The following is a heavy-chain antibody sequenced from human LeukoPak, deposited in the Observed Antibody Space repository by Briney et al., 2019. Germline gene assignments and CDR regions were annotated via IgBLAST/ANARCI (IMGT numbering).Heavy chain of an antibody. Sequence: SETLSLTCTVSGASITNDDYYWSWIRQHPGKALEWIGYIYFSGSTYYNPTLKSRASVSVDTSKSQFSLRLTSVTAADTAVYYCARRAPFSNWFDPWGQGTLVIVSS. J-gene: IGHJ5*02. D-gene: IGHD2-2*01. CDR1: GASITNDDYY. CDR3: ARRAPFSNWFDP. V-gene: IGHV4-31*03. CDR2: IYFSGST.